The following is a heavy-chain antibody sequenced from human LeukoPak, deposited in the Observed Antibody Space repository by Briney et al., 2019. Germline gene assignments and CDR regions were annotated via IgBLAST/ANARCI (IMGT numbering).Heavy chain of an antibody. CDR2: IYPGDSDT. V-gene: IGHV5-51*01. Sequence: GESLKISCKGSGYSFTSYWIGWVRQMPGKGLEWIRIIYPGDSDTRYSPSFQGQVTISADKSISTAYLQWSSLKASDTAMYYCARLVWGTDFGRPTGTFDYWGQGTLVTVSS. J-gene: IGHJ4*02. CDR1: GYSFTSYW. CDR3: ARLVWGTDFGRPTGTFDY. D-gene: IGHD1-14*01.